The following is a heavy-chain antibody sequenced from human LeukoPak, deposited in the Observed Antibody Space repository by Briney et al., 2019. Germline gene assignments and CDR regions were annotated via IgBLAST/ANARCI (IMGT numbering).Heavy chain of an antibody. J-gene: IGHJ5*02. D-gene: IGHD2-2*01. Sequence: SDTLSLTCAVSGGSFSGYYWSWIRQPPGKGLEWIGEINHSGSTNYNPSLKSRVTISVNTSKNQFSLKLSSVTAADTAVYYCARGGSGDIVVAAAANRRWFDPWGQGTLVTVSS. CDR2: INHSGST. V-gene: IGHV4-34*01. CDR3: ARGGSGDIVVAAAANRRWFDP. CDR1: GGSFSGYY.